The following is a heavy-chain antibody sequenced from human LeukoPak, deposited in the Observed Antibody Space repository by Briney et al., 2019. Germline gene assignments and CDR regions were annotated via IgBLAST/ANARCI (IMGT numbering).Heavy chain of an antibody. V-gene: IGHV3-30*02. CDR1: GFIFSSYG. J-gene: IGHJ4*02. Sequence: PGGSLRLSCAASGFIFSSYGMHWVRQAPGKGLEWVAFIRYEGSNEYYADSVKGRFTISRDNSKNTLYLQMNSLRAEDTAVYYCAKDPVGFGEFFDYWGQGTLVTVSS. CDR3: AKDPVGFGEFFDY. D-gene: IGHD3-10*01. CDR2: IRYEGSNE.